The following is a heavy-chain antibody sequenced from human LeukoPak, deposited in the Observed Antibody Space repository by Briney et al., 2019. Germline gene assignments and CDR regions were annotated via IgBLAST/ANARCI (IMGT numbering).Heavy chain of an antibody. J-gene: IGHJ3*02. D-gene: IGHD3-10*01. CDR2: INWNGGST. CDR3: ARVGLLWFGIGAFDI. CDR1: GFTFSSYE. V-gene: IGHV3-20*04. Sequence: PGGSLRLSCAASGFTFSSYEMSWVRQAPGKGLEWVSGINWNGGSTGYADSVKGRFTISRDNAKNSLYLQMNSLRAEDTALYYCARVGLLWFGIGAFDIWGQGTMVTVSS.